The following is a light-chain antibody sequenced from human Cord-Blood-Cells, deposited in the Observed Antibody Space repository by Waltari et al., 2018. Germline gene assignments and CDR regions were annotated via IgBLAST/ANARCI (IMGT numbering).Light chain of an antibody. Sequence: QSALTQPASVSGSPGQSITISCTGTSSDVGSYNLVSWYQQHPGKAPKRMIYEGSKRPSVVSNRVSGSKSGNTASLTISGLQAEDESDYYCCSYAGSSTFKVFGGGTKLTVL. CDR3: CSYAGSSTFKV. V-gene: IGLV2-23*03. CDR1: SSDVGSYNL. CDR2: EGS. J-gene: IGLJ3*02.